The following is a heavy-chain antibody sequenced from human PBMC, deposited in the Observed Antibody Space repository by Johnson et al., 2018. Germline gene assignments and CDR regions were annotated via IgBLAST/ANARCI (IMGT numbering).Heavy chain of an antibody. CDR2: INSDGSST. V-gene: IGHV3-74*02. CDR3: ARGWYYYGSGEFLQHYYYMDV. Sequence: VQLVQSGGGLVQPGGSLRLSCAASGFTFSSYWMHWVRQAPGKGLVWVSRINSDGSSTSYADSVKGRFTISRDNAKNTLYLQMNSLRAEDTAVYYCARGWYYYGSGEFLQHYYYMDVWGKGTTVTVSS. J-gene: IGHJ6*03. D-gene: IGHD3-10*01. CDR1: GFTFSSYW.